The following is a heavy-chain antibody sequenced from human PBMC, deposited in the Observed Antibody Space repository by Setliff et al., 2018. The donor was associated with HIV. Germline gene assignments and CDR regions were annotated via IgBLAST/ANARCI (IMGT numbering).Heavy chain of an antibody. CDR1: GGSISSDDYY. Sequence: SETLSLTCTVSGGSISSDDYYWNWIRQPPGKGLEWIGYITYSGSAYYNPSLKSPVTISVDTSKNQFSLKLNSVTAADTAIYYCARAGMGALRRLFDYWGQGTLVTVYS. V-gene: IGHV4-30-4*08. CDR2: ITYSGSA. J-gene: IGHJ4*02. CDR3: ARAGMGALRRLFDY. D-gene: IGHD1-26*01.